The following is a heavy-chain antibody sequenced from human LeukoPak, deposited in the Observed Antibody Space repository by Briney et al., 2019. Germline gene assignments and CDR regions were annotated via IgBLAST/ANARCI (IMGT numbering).Heavy chain of an antibody. CDR3: ARTTTVVTPWADNDH. CDR1: GGTFSSSA. J-gene: IGHJ4*02. CDR2: INTIFGTA. V-gene: IGHV1-69*13. Sequence: ASVTVSCKASGGTFSSSAINWVRQAPGQGLEWMGGINTIFGTAKYAQKFQGRVTITADESTSTAYMELSSLRFEDTAVYYCARTTTVVTPWADNDHWGQGTLVTVSS. D-gene: IGHD4-23*01.